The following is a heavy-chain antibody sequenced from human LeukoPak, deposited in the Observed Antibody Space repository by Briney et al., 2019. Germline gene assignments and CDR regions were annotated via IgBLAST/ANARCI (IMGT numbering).Heavy chain of an antibody. J-gene: IGHJ6*02. Sequence: GGSLRLSCAASGFTFSSYGMHWVRQAPGKGLEWVAVISYDGSNKYYADSVKGRFTISRDNSKNTLYLQMNSLRAEDTAVYYRAKEFKDYYYYYGMDVWGQGTTVTVSS. CDR1: GFTFSSYG. CDR3: AKEFKDYYYYYGMDV. V-gene: IGHV3-30*18. CDR2: ISYDGSNK.